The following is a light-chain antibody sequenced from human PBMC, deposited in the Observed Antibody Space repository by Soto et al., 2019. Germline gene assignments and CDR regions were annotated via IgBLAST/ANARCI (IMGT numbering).Light chain of an antibody. J-gene: IGKJ1*01. V-gene: IGKV3-15*01. CDR1: QSVSKN. Sequence: EILMTQSPATLSVSPGERATLSCRASQSVSKNLAWYQQKPGQAPRLLIYGASTRATGIPARFSGSGCGTEFTLTISSMQSEDSAVYYCQQYNSWPSKTFGQGTKVDIK. CDR2: GAS. CDR3: QQYNSWPSKT.